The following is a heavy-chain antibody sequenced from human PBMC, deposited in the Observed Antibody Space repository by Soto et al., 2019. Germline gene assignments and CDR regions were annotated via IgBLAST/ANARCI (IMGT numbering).Heavy chain of an antibody. Sequence: PGESLKISCQESGYSQSNYWIGWVRQLPGKGLEWMGIIFPGDSDTTYSPSFRGQVTISADKSNRTAYLQWSRLKASDTAMYYCATVTDRYFDLWGHGTLVT. CDR3: ATVTDRYFDL. J-gene: IGHJ2*01. V-gene: IGHV5-51*01. CDR2: IFPGDSDT. CDR1: GYSQSNYW.